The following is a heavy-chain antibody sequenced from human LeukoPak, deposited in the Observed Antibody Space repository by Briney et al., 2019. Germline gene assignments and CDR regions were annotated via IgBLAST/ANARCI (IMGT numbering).Heavy chain of an antibody. CDR2: INTDGSNT. CDR3: TRGVGVIPY. D-gene: IGHD3-10*01. Sequence: GGSLRLSCAASGFTFSSYWMYWVRQAPGKGLVWVSHINTDGSNTNYADSVKGRFTISRDNARNTLFLQMNSLRAEDTAVYYCTRGVGVIPYWGQGTLVTVSS. CDR1: GFTFSSYW. V-gene: IGHV3-74*01. J-gene: IGHJ4*02.